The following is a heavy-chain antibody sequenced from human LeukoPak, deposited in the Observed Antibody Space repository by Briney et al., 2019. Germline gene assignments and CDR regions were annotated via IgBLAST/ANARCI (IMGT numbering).Heavy chain of an antibody. CDR1: GFTFSSYS. CDR3: ARVRGYYDSSDAFDI. Sequence: PGGSLRLSCAASGFTFSSYSMNWVRQAPGKGLEWVSSISSSSSYIYYADSVKGRFTISRDNAKNSLYLQMNSLRAEDTAVYYCARVRGYYDSSDAFDIWGQGTMVTVSS. V-gene: IGHV3-21*01. CDR2: ISSSSSYI. J-gene: IGHJ3*02. D-gene: IGHD3-22*01.